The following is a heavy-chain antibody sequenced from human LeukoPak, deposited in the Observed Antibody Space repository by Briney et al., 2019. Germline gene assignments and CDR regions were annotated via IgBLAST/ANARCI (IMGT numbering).Heavy chain of an antibody. CDR3: ARYIVSYPHDAFDI. J-gene: IGHJ3*02. Sequence: PSETLSLTCTVSGGPISSYYWSWIRQPPGKGLEWIGYIYYSGSTSYNPSLKSRVTISVDTSKKQFSLKLSSVTAADTAFYYCARYIVSYPHDAFDIWGQGTMVTVSS. CDR2: IYYSGST. V-gene: IGHV4-59*01. D-gene: IGHD1-26*01. CDR1: GGPISSYY.